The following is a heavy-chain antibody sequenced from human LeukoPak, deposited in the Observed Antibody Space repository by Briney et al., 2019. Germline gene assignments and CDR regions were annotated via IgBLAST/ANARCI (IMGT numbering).Heavy chain of an antibody. CDR1: GGSISSGSYY. J-gene: IGHJ4*02. Sequence: SETLSLTCTVSGGSISSGSYYWSWIRQPAGKGLEWIGRIYTSGSTNYNPSLKSRVTISVDTSKNQFSLKLSSVTAADTAVYYCASRYCTNGVCYFDYWGQGTLVTVSS. CDR3: ASRYCTNGVCYFDY. CDR2: IYTSGST. D-gene: IGHD2-8*01. V-gene: IGHV4-61*02.